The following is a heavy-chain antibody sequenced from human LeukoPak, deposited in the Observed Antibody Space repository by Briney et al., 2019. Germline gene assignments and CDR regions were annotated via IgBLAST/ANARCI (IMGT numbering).Heavy chain of an antibody. Sequence: PGGSLRLSCAASGFTFSSYGMHWVRQAPGKGLEWVAFIRYDGSSKYYADSVKGRFTISRDNSKNTLYLQMNSLRAEDTAVYYCAKDELLWFGESYFDYWGQGTLVTVSS. CDR1: GFTFSSYG. D-gene: IGHD3-10*01. J-gene: IGHJ4*02. V-gene: IGHV3-30*02. CDR2: IRYDGSSK. CDR3: AKDELLWFGESYFDY.